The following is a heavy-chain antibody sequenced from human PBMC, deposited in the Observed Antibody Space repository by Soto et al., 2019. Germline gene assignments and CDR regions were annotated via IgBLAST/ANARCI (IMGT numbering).Heavy chain of an antibody. D-gene: IGHD2-2*02. CDR2: IYYSGST. V-gene: IGHV4-30-4*01. Sequence: PSETLSLTCTVSGGSISSGDYYWSWIRQPPGKGLEWIGYIYYSGSTYYNPSLKSRVTISVDTSKNQFSLKLSSVTAADTAVYYCARFVVVPAAIGGGFDPWGQGTLVTVSS. CDR1: GGSISSGDYY. J-gene: IGHJ5*02. CDR3: ARFVVVPAAIGGGFDP.